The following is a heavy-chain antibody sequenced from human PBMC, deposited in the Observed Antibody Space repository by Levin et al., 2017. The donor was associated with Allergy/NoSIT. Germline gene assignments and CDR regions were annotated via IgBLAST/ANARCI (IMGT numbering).Heavy chain of an antibody. Sequence: PGGSLRLSCAASGFTFSSYGMHWVRQAPGKGLEWVAVIWYDGSNKYYADSVKGRFTISRDNSKNTLYLQMNSLRAEDTAVYYCAREKFVLIHYVSPDYGMDVWGQGTTVTVSS. J-gene: IGHJ6*02. CDR1: GFTFSSYG. CDR3: AREKFVLIHYVSPDYGMDV. V-gene: IGHV3-33*01. D-gene: IGHD2-8*01. CDR2: IWYDGSNK.